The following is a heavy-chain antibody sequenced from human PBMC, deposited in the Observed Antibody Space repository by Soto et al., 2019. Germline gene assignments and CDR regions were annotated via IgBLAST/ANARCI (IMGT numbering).Heavy chain of an antibody. V-gene: IGHV4-34*01. Sequence: QVQLQQWGAGLLKPSETLSLTCAVYGGSFTGYYWSWIRQPPGKGLERIGEINHSGSTNYNPSLKSRVTISVDTSKNQFYLKLSSVTAADTAVYYCARGRGASYYYDSSGYYYIWGQGTLVTVSS. J-gene: IGHJ4*02. CDR2: INHSGST. CDR1: GGSFTGYY. CDR3: ARGRGASYYYDSSGYYYI. D-gene: IGHD3-22*01.